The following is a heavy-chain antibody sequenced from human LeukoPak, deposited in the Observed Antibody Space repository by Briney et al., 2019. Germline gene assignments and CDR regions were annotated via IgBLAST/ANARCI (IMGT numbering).Heavy chain of an antibody. CDR2: IFGGGKT. CDR1: GFSFSSYT. V-gene: IGHV3-66*01. CDR3: ATDRGYSFDY. J-gene: IGHJ4*02. Sequence: GGSLRLSCAASGFSFSSYTMNWVRQAPGKGLEWVSVIFGGGKTSYAGSVQGRVTLSRDNAKNTLYLQMNSLRAEDTAVYYCATDRGYSFDYWGQGTLVTVSS. D-gene: IGHD5-18*01.